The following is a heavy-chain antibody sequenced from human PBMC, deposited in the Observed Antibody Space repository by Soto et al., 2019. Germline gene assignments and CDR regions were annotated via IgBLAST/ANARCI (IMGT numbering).Heavy chain of an antibody. J-gene: IGHJ4*02. CDR3: AREMYYYDSSGPRWIDY. CDR1: GFTFSSYA. V-gene: IGHV3-30-3*01. CDR2: ISYDGSNK. D-gene: IGHD3-22*01. Sequence: PGGSLRLSCAASGFTFSSYAMHWVRQAPGKGLEWVAVISYDGSNKYYADSVKGRFTISRDNSKNTLYLQMNSLRAEDTAVYYCAREMYYYDSSGPRWIDYWGQGTLVTVSS.